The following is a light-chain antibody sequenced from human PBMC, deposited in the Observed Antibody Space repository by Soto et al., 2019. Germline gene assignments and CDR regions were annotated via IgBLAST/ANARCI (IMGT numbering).Light chain of an antibody. CDR2: TAS. Sequence: DIQLTQSPSFLSASVGDRVTITCRASQGINSYVAWHQQKPGKAPKLLIYTASTLQSGVPSRFSGSGSGTESTLTISSLQPEDFATYYCQHVYDYPLTFGGGTKVEI. V-gene: IGKV1-9*01. CDR1: QGINSY. CDR3: QHVYDYPLT. J-gene: IGKJ4*01.